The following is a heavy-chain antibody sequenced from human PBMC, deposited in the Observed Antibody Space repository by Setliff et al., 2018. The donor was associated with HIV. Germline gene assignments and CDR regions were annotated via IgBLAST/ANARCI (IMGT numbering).Heavy chain of an antibody. CDR2: LNTDGSNT. CDR1: GFTFSSYW. V-gene: IGHV3-74*01. D-gene: IGHD2-2*01. CDR3: AKFRYAIKSTYYFDS. Sequence: GGSLRLSCAASGFTFSSYWMHWVRQAPGKGLVWVSRLNTDGSNTRYADSVKGRFTISRDNSKSTVYLQMNSVTPEDSAMYYCAKFRYAIKSTYYFDSWGQGTLVTVSS. J-gene: IGHJ4*02.